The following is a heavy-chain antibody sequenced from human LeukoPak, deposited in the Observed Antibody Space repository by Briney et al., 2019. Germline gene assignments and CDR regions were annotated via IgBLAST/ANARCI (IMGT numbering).Heavy chain of an antibody. D-gene: IGHD3-10*01. CDR1: GFTFSSYS. Sequence: QTGGSLRLSCAASGFTFSSYSMNWVRQAPGKGLGWGGGISYDGSNKYYADSVKGGFTISRDNSKNTLYLQMNSLRAEDTAVYYCASEVLWFGEWGTPFDYWGQGTLVTVSS. J-gene: IGHJ4*02. CDR3: ASEVLWFGEWGTPFDY. V-gene: IGHV3-30*03. CDR2: ISYDGSNK.